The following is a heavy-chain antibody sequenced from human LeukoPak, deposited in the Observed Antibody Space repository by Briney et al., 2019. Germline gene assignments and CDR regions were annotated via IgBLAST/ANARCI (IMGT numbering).Heavy chain of an antibody. CDR2: ITSGGTYT. Sequence: GGSLRLSCAASGFTFSTYNMNWVRQAPGKGLEWVSSITSGGTYTYYADSVKGRFTTSRDNAKNSLSLQLSSLRAEDTAVYYCARGHYDILTASYKWTPDYWGQGILVTVSS. J-gene: IGHJ4*02. CDR3: ARGHYDILTASYKWTPDY. D-gene: IGHD3-9*01. CDR1: GFTFSTYN. V-gene: IGHV3-21*06.